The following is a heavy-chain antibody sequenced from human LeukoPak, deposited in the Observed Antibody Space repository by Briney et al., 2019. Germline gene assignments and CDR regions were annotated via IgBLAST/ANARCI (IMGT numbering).Heavy chain of an antibody. CDR2: INPNSGGT. CDR3: ARVARYGIAAAGNWFDP. CDR1: GYTFTGYY. V-gene: IGHV1-2*02. Sequence: GASVKVSCKASGYTFTGYYMHWVRQAPGQGLEWMGWINPNSGGTNYAQKFQGRVTMTRDTSISTAYMELSRLRSDDTAVYYCARVARYGIAAAGNWFDPWGQGTLDTVSS. J-gene: IGHJ5*02. D-gene: IGHD6-13*01.